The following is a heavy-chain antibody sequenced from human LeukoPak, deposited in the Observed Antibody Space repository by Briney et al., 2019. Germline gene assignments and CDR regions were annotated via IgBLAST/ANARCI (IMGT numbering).Heavy chain of an antibody. CDR3: ARQTGGSYYAFDY. D-gene: IGHD1-26*01. V-gene: IGHV4-39*01. Sequence: PSETLSLTCTVSGGSISSSSYYWGWIRQPPGKGLEWIGSLYYSGSTYYNPSLKSRVTISVDTSKNQFSLKLSSVTAADTAVYYCARQTGGSYYAFDYWGQGTLVTVSS. CDR1: GGSISSSSYY. J-gene: IGHJ4*02. CDR2: LYYSGST.